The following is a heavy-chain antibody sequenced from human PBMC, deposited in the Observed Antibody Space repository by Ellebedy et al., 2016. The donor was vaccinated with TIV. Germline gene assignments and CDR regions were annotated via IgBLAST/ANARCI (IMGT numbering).Heavy chain of an antibody. D-gene: IGHD6-6*01. J-gene: IGHJ5*02. CDR3: ARGARPDSSSSMYNWFDP. CDR2: INADNGNT. CDR1: GYTFTNNA. Sequence: AASVKVSCKASGYTFTNNAIHWVRQAPGQRLEWMGWINADNGNTKYSQNLQGRVTITRDTSASKAYMELSSLRAEDTAVYYCARGARPDSSSSMYNWFDPWGQGTLVTVSS. V-gene: IGHV1-3*01.